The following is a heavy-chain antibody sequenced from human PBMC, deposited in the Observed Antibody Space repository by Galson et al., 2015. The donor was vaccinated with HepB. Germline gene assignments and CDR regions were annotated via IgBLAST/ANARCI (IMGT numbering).Heavy chain of an antibody. D-gene: IGHD1-26*01. J-gene: IGHJ4*02. CDR3: AKAVGAIPNFDY. CDR1: GFTFSSYW. Sequence: LRLSCAASGFTFSSYWMSWVRQAPGKGLEWVANIKQDGSEKYYVDSVKGRFTISRDNAKNSLYLQMNSLRAEDTAVYYCAKAVGAIPNFDYWGQGTLVTVSS. CDR2: IKQDGSEK. V-gene: IGHV3-7*03.